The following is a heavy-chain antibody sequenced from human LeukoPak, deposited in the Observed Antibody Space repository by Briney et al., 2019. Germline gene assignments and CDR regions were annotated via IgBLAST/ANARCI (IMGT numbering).Heavy chain of an antibody. CDR2: IRSKAYGGTT. Sequence: GGSLRLSCTASGFTFGDYAMSWLRQDPGKGLEWVGFIRSKAYGGTTEYAASVKGRFTISRDDSKSIAYLQMNSLKTEDTAVYYCTRGFIAAAAIFDYWGQGTLVTVSS. CDR1: GFTFGDYA. D-gene: IGHD6-13*01. V-gene: IGHV3-49*03. CDR3: TRGFIAAAAIFDY. J-gene: IGHJ4*02.